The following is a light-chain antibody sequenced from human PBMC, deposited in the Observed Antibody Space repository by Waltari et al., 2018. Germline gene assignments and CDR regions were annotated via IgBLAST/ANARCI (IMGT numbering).Light chain of an antibody. V-gene: IGKV1-39*01. CDR1: QSISSY. CDR2: AAS. Sequence: DIQMTQSPSSLSASVGDRVTITCRASQSISSYLNWYQQKPGKAPKLLIYAASSLQSGVPSRFSGSGSGTVFTLTISSLQPEDFATYYCQQRYSTPLTFGRG. J-gene: IGKJ2*01. CDR3: QQRYSTPLT.